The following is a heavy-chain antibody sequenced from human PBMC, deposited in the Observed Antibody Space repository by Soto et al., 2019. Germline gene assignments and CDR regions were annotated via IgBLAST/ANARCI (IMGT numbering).Heavy chain of an antibody. J-gene: IGHJ5*02. D-gene: IGHD3-3*01. V-gene: IGHV3-23*01. CDR1: GFTFSSYA. Sequence: GGSLRLSCAASGFTFSSYAMSWVRQAPGKGLEWVSAISGSGGSTYYADSVKGRFTISRDNSKNTLYLQMNSLRAEDTAVYYCAKDVTDFWSGYLNWFDPWGQGTLVTVSS. CDR3: AKDVTDFWSGYLNWFDP. CDR2: ISGSGGST.